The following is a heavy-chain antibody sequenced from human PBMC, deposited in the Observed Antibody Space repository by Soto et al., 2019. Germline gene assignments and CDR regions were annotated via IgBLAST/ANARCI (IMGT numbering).Heavy chain of an antibody. Sequence: GGSLRLSCAASGFTVSSNYMSWVRQAPGKGLEWVSVIYSGGSTYYADSVKGRFTISRDNSKNTLYLQMNSLRAEDTAVYYCAREQQWLVRGHYYYYMDVWGKGTTVTVSS. D-gene: IGHD6-19*01. CDR1: GFTVSSNY. CDR3: AREQQWLVRGHYYYYMDV. V-gene: IGHV3-66*01. CDR2: IYSGGST. J-gene: IGHJ6*03.